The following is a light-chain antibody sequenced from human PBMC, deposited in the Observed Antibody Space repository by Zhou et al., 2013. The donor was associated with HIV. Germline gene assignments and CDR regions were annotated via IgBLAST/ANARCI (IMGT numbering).Light chain of an antibody. CDR1: QSVSSY. CDR3: QQYYSNPWT. CDR2: DAS. J-gene: IGKJ1*01. Sequence: EIVLTQSPATLSLSPGERATLSCRASQSVSSYLTWYQQKPGQAPRLLIYDASNRATGIPARFSGSGSGTDFTLTISSLEPEDFAAYYCQQYYSNPWTFGQGTKVEIK. V-gene: IGKV3-11*01.